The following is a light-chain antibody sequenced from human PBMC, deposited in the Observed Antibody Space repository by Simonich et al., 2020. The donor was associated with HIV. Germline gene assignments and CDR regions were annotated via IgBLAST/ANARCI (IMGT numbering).Light chain of an antibody. V-gene: IGLV6-57*01. CDR1: SGSIASSF. CDR2: EDY. CDR3: QSYDYTNWV. J-gene: IGLJ3*02. Sequence: NFMLTQHHSVSESPGKTVTISCTRSSGSIASSFVQWYQQRPGSSPTTVIYEDYQRPSGVPDRFSGSIDSSSNSASLTISGLKTEDEADYYCQSYDYTNWVFGGGTKLTVL.